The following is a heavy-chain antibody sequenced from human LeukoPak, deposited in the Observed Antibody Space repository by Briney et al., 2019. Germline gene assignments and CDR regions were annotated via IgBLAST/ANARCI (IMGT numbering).Heavy chain of an antibody. D-gene: IGHD3-3*01. CDR2: FDPEDGET. V-gene: IGHV1-24*01. CDR1: GYTLTDLS. J-gene: IGHJ4*02. Sequence: ASVKVSCKVSGYTLTDLSMHWERQAPGKGLEWMGGFDPEDGETIYAQKFQGRVTMTEDTSTDTAYMELSSLRSEDTAVYYCATLRKIYDFWSGYYDLLDFDYWGQGTLVTVSS. CDR3: ATLRKIYDFWSGYYDLLDFDY.